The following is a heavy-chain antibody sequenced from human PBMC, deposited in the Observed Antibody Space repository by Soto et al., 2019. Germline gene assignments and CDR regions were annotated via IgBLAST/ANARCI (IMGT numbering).Heavy chain of an antibody. CDR2: ISAYNGNT. J-gene: IGHJ6*02. Sequence: ASVKVSCKASGYTFTSYGISWVRQAPGQGLEWMGWISAYNGNTNYAQKLQGRVTITTDTSTSTAYMELRRLRSDDTAVYYCARDSPPPRDYYYYYGMDVWGPGTTVTVSS. CDR1: GYTFTSYG. CDR3: ARDSPPPRDYYYYYGMDV. V-gene: IGHV1-18*01.